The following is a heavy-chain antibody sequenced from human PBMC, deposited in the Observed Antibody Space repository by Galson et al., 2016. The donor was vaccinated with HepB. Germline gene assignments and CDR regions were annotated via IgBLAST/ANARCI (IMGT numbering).Heavy chain of an antibody. J-gene: IGHJ6*02. CDR1: GGTFNNYA. Sequence: SVKVSCKASGGTFNNYAVTWVRQAPGQGLEWMGGIIPMFGTANYSQKIQGRVTMTADKSAHTAYMELSSLTSEDTAVYFCARGLLSRFGDFRDYYYYGMGVWGQGTTVTVSS. CDR3: ARGLLSRFGDFRDYYYYGMGV. D-gene: IGHD3-10*01. V-gene: IGHV1-69*06. CDR2: IIPMFGTA.